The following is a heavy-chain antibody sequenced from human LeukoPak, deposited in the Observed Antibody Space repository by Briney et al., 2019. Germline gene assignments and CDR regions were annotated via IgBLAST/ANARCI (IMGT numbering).Heavy chain of an antibody. Sequence: SETLSLTCAVYGGSFSGYYWSWIRQPPGKGLEWIGEINHSGSTNYNPSLKSRVTISVDTSKNQFSLKLSSATAADTAVYYCARGYGTYYDFWSGSSYPFWLGYFDYWGQGTLVTVSS. J-gene: IGHJ4*02. CDR2: INHSGST. CDR1: GGSFSGYY. CDR3: ARGYGTYYDFWSGSSYPFWLGYFDY. D-gene: IGHD3-3*01. V-gene: IGHV4-34*01.